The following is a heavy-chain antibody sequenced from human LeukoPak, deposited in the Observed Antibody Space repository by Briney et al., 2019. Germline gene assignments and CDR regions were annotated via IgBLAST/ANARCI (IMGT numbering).Heavy chain of an antibody. CDR2: INSDGSTT. V-gene: IGHV3-74*01. D-gene: IGHD2-15*01. Sequence: GGSLRLSCAASGFTFSSYWMHWVRQAPGKGLVWVSRINSDGSTTSYADSVKGRFTISRDNAKNTLYLQMNSLRAEDTAVYYCARDCLVVAATTYYYYMDVWGKGTTVTISS. CDR1: GFTFSSYW. J-gene: IGHJ6*03. CDR3: ARDCLVVAATTYYYYMDV.